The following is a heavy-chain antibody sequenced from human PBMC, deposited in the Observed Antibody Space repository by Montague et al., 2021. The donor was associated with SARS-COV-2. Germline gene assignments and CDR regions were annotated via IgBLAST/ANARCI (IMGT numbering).Heavy chain of an antibody. D-gene: IGHD2-15*01. CDR2: ISSSSSYI. J-gene: IGHJ4*02. CDR3: ARVGGMEYCSGGNCYLDY. V-gene: IGHV3-21*01. CDR1: GFTFSSYS. Sequence: SLRLPCAASGFTFSSYSMNWVRQAPGKGLEWVSSISSSSSYIYYADSVKGRFTISRDNAKNSLYLQMNSLRAEDTAVYYCARVGGMEYCSGGNCYLDYWGQGTLVTVPS.